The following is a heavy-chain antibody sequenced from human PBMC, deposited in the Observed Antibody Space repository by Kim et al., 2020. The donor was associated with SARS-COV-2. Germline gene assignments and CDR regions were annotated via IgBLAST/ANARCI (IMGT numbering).Heavy chain of an antibody. CDR2: IKQDGSEK. Sequence: GGSLRLSCAASGFTFSSYGMSWVRQAPGKGLEWGANIKQDGSEKYYVDSVKGRFTIYRDNAKKSPSRQRNSLRAEDTAVYYCARDSNTMFIWGQGTMVT. CDR3: ARDSNTMFI. J-gene: IGHJ3*02. V-gene: IGHV3-7*01. CDR1: GFTFSSYG. D-gene: IGHD3-10*02.